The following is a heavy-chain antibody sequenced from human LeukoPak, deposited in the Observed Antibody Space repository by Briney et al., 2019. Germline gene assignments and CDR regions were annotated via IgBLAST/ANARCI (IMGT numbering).Heavy chain of an antibody. CDR1: GFTFSSYW. J-gene: IGHJ6*02. Sequence: SGGSLRLSCAASGFTFSSYWMHWVRHAPGKGLVWVSRINSDGSSTSYADSVKGRFTISRDNAKNTLYLQMNSLRAEDTAVYYCARELRGYYYYGMDVWGQGTTVTVSS. D-gene: IGHD5-12*01. CDR3: ARELRGYYYYGMDV. V-gene: IGHV3-74*01. CDR2: INSDGSST.